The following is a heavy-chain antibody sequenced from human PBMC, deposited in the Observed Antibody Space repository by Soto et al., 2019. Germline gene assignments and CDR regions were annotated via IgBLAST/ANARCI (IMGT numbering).Heavy chain of an antibody. D-gene: IGHD2-2*01. CDR3: ARENLIVVVPAAIPVVAFDI. V-gene: IGHV4-61*01. CDR2: IYYSGST. Sequence: SEPLSLTCTVSGGSVSSGSYYWSWIRQPQGKGLEWIGYIYYSGSTNYNPSLKSRVTISVDTSKNQFSLKLSSVTAADTAVYYCARENLIVVVPAAIPVVAFDIWGQRTMVTVSS. J-gene: IGHJ3*02. CDR1: GGSVSSGSYY.